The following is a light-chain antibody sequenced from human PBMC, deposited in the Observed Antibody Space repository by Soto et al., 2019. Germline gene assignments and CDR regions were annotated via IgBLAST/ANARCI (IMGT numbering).Light chain of an antibody. Sequence: QLVLTQPPSASGTPGQRVTISCSGSSSNIGRNYVCWYHQLPGTAPKLLIYRSNQRPSGVPDRFSGSKSGTSASLAISGVRSEDEADYYCATWDDSLSGWVFGGGTKLTVL. CDR2: RSN. V-gene: IGLV1-47*01. J-gene: IGLJ3*02. CDR3: ATWDDSLSGWV. CDR1: SSNIGRNY.